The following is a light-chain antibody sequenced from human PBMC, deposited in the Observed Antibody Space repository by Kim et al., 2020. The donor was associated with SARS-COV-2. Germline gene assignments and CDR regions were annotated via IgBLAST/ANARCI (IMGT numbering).Light chain of an antibody. CDR1: SSDVGDYNY. CDR3: TSYAGSNKGWV. J-gene: IGLJ3*02. Sequence: QSVTLSCTGTSSDVGDYNYVSWYQQHPGKAPKLMIYEVSKRPSGVPDRFSGSKSGNTASLTVSGLQAEDEADYYCTSYAGSNKGWVFGGGTQLTVL. V-gene: IGLV2-8*01. CDR2: EVS.